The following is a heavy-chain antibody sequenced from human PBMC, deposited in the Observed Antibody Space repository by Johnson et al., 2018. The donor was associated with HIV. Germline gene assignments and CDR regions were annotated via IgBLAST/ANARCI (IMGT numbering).Heavy chain of an antibody. V-gene: IGHV3-11*04. CDR3: ARDGAQQLARDAFDI. D-gene: IGHD6-13*01. J-gene: IGHJ3*02. CDR2: ISSSGSTI. CDR1: GFTFSDYY. Sequence: QVQLVESGGGLVKPGGSLRLSCAASGFTFSDYYMSWIRQAPGKGLEWVSYISSSGSTIYYADSRKGRFTISRDNSKNTLQLQMNSLRAEDTAVYYCARDGAQQLARDAFDIGGQGTMVTVSS.